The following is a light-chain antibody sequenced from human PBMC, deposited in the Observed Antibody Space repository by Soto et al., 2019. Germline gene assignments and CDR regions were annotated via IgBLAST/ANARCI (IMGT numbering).Light chain of an antibody. V-gene: IGKV3-20*01. CDR2: GSS. Sequence: EFVLTQSTGTLSLSPGERATLSCRASQSVSNNYLAWYQQKPGQAPRLLIFGSSDRATGIPDRFSGSGSGTDFTLTISRLEPEDFAVYYCQQYGNSPPYTFGQGTKLEIK. J-gene: IGKJ2*01. CDR1: QSVSNNY. CDR3: QQYGNSPPYT.